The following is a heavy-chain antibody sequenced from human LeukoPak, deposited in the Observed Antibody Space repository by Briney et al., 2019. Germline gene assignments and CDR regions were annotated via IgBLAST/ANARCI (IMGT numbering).Heavy chain of an antibody. V-gene: IGHV3-30*18. CDR3: AKMGVYCSSTSCYFDY. D-gene: IGHD2-2*01. CDR1: GFTFSSYS. Sequence: GGSLRLSCAASGFTFSSYSMNWVRQAPGKGLEWVAVISYDGSNKYYADSVKGRFTISRDNSKNTLYLQMNSLRAEDTAVYYCAKMGVYCSSTSCYFDYWGQGTLVTVSS. J-gene: IGHJ4*02. CDR2: ISYDGSNK.